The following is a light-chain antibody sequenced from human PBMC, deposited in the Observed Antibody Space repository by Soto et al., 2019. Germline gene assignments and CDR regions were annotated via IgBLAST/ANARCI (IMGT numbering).Light chain of an antibody. CDR1: QSVSSSY. CDR2: GAS. V-gene: IGKV3-20*01. Sequence: EIVFTQSPGTLSLSPGERATHSCRASQSVSSSYLAWYQQKPGQAPRLLIYGASSRATGIPDRFSGSGSGTDFTLTISRLEPEDFAVYYCQQYGSSVTLGGGTKVDIK. J-gene: IGKJ4*01. CDR3: QQYGSSVT.